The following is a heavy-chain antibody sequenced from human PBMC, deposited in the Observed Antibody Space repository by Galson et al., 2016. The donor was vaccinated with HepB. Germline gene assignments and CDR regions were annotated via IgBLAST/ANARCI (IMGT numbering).Heavy chain of an antibody. Sequence: SLRLSCAASGFSFSAYWMSWVRQSPGKGLAWVANIKQDGSEKYYVDSVKGRFTISRDNARNSLYLQVNGLRADDTAVYYCARDRLTSVTRHWTGTTYSYYGMDVWGQGILVTVSS. D-gene: IGHD1-14*01. CDR1: GFSFSAYW. V-gene: IGHV3-7*03. J-gene: IGHJ6*02. CDR2: IKQDGSEK. CDR3: ARDRLTSVTRHWTGTTYSYYGMDV.